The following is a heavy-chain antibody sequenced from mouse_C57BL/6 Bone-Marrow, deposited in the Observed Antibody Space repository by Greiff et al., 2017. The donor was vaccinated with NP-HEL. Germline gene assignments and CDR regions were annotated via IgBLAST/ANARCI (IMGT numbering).Heavy chain of an antibody. CDR2: IDPETGGT. V-gene: IGHV1-15*01. CDR1: GYTFTDYE. CDR3: TYSPWFAY. D-gene: IGHD2-10*01. J-gene: IGHJ3*01. Sequence: QVHVKQSGAELVRPGASVTLSCKASGYTFTDYEMHWVKQTPVHGLEWIGAIDPETGGTAYNQKFKGKAILTADKSSSTAYMELRSLTSEDSAVYYLTYSPWFAYWGQGTLVTVSA.